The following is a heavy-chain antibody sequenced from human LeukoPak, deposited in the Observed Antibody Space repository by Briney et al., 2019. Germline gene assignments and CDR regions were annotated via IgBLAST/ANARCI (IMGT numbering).Heavy chain of an antibody. CDR1: GFTFSSYA. V-gene: IGHV3-30-3*01. CDR3: ARDSLQWLIRNVFDY. D-gene: IGHD6-19*01. J-gene: IGHJ4*02. CDR2: MSYGGSNK. Sequence: GGSLRLSCAASGFTFSSYAMHWVRQAPGKGLEWVATMSYGGSNKYYADSVKGRFTTSRDNSKNTLYLQMNSLRVEDTAVYYCARDSLQWLIRNVFDYWGQGALVTVSS.